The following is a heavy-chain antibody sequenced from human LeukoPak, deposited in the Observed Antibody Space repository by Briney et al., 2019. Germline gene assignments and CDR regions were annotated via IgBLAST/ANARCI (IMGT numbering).Heavy chain of an antibody. CDR2: INHSGST. CDR1: GGSFSGYY. Sequence: SETLSLTCAVYGGSFSGYYWSWIRQPPGKGLEWIGEINHSGSTNYNPSLKSRVTISVDTSKNQFSLKLSSVTAADTAVYYCARDGEPNAVALDYWGQGTLVTVSS. J-gene: IGHJ4*02. D-gene: IGHD6-19*01. CDR3: ARDGEPNAVALDY. V-gene: IGHV4-34*01.